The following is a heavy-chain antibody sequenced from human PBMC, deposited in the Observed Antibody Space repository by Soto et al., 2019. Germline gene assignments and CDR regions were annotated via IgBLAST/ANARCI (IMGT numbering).Heavy chain of an antibody. D-gene: IGHD2-2*01. CDR1: GFTFSSYS. V-gene: IGHV3-48*01. Sequence: EVQLVESGGGLVQPGGSLRLSCAASGFTFSSYSMNWVRQAPGKGLEWVSYISSSSSTIYYADSVKGRFTISRDNAKNALYLQMNSLRAEDTAVYYCARAHIVVVPLTRGLPGLTIRETDYSYYYYMDVWGKGTTVTVSS. CDR3: ARAHIVVVPLTRGLPGLTIRETDYSYYYYMDV. CDR2: ISSSSSTI. J-gene: IGHJ6*03.